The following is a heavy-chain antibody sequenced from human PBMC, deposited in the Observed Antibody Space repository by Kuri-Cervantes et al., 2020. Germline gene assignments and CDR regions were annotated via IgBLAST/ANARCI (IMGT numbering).Heavy chain of an antibody. J-gene: IGHJ4*02. CDR1: GFSINNFA. CDR2: IRGGDGRP. D-gene: IGHD3-22*01. Sequence: ESLKISCAASGFSINNFAMSWVRQPPGKGLEWVALIRGGDGRPYYADSVKGRLIISRDNSKNTMYLQMNSLRVEDTAVYYCAKDPGDSNYYFDYWGQGTLVTVSS. CDR3: AKDPGDSNYYFDY. V-gene: IGHV3-23*01.